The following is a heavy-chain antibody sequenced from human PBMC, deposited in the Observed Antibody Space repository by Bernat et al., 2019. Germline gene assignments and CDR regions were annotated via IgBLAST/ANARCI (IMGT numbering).Heavy chain of an antibody. J-gene: IGHJ5*02. V-gene: IGHV3-30*18. CDR3: AKDHHPEDPVMGNWFDP. CDR2: ISYDGSNK. Sequence: QVQLVESGGGVVQPGRSLRLSCAASGFTFSSYGMHWVRQAPGKGLEWVAVISYDGSNKYYADSVKGRFTISRDNSKNTLYLQMNSLRAEDTAVYYGAKDHHPEDPVMGNWFDPWGQGTLVTVSS. D-gene: IGHD2-21*01. CDR1: GFTFSSYG.